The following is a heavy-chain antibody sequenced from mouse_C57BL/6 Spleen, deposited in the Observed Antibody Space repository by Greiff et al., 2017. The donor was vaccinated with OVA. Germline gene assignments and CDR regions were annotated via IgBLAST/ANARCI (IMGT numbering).Heavy chain of an antibody. CDR3: ARNGDYLDY. CDR2: IHPNSGST. Sequence: QVQLKQPGAELVKPGASVKLSCKASGYTFTSYWMHWVKQRPGQGLEWIGMIHPNSGSTNYNEKFKSKTTLTVDKSSSTAYMQLSSLTSEDSAVYYCARNGDYLDYWGQGTTLTVSS. CDR1: GYTFTSYW. J-gene: IGHJ2*01. V-gene: IGHV1-64*01.